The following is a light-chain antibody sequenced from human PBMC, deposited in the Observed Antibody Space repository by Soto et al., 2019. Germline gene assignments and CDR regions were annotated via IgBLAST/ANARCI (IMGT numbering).Light chain of an antibody. Sequence: EIVMTQSPATLSVSPGESATLSCRASQRISTNLAWYQQKGGQPPRLLIYGASTRTTGITQRFRGSGSGTDFPLTISSLQSEDFAVYYCQQYNNWPPAYTFGQGTRVESK. CDR1: QRISTN. CDR3: QQYNNWPPAYT. J-gene: IGKJ2*01. CDR2: GAS. V-gene: IGKV3-15*01.